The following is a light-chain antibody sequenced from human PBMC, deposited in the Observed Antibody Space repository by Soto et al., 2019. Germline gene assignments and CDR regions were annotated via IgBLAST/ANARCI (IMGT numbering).Light chain of an antibody. Sequence: EIVMTQSPATLSVSPGARAPLSCRARQSVSSNLAWYQQKPGQAPRLIIYGASTRATGIPARFSGSGSGTEFTLTISSLQSEDFAVYYCQQYNNWPKTFGQGTKV. CDR2: GAS. CDR3: QQYNNWPKT. V-gene: IGKV3-15*01. CDR1: QSVSSN. J-gene: IGKJ1*01.